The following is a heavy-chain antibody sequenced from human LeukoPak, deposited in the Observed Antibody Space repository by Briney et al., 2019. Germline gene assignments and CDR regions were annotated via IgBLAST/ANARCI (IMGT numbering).Heavy chain of an antibody. J-gene: IGHJ4*02. CDR3: ARKRRDGYNLGYFDY. D-gene: IGHD5-24*01. Sequence: SQTLSLTCTVSGGSISSGDYYWSWIRQPPGKGLEWIGYIYYSGSTYYNPSLKSRLTISVDTSKNQFSLKLSSVPAADTAVYYCARKRRDGYNLGYFDYWGQGTLVTVSS. V-gene: IGHV4-30-4*08. CDR2: IYYSGST. CDR1: GGSISSGDYY.